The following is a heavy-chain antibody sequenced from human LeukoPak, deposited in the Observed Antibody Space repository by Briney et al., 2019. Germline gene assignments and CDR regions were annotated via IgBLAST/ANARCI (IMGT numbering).Heavy chain of an antibody. Sequence: PGGSLRLSCAASGFTFSSYGMHWVRQAPGKGLEWVTYIRYDGTNKYYADSVKGRFTISRDNAKNSVFLQMNNLRAEDTAIYYCARRGYHDSSGYDYWGQGTLVTVSS. J-gene: IGHJ4*02. D-gene: IGHD3-22*01. CDR3: ARRGYHDSSGYDY. CDR1: GFTFSSYG. V-gene: IGHV3-30*02. CDR2: IRYDGTNK.